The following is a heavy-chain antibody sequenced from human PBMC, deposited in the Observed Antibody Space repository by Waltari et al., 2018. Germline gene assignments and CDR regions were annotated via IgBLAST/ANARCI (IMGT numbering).Heavy chain of an antibody. CDR1: GYTFTDYY. Sequence: EVQLVQSGAEVKKPGATVKISCKASGYTFTDYYMHWVQQAPGKGLEWMGRVDPEDGETIYAEKFQGRVTITADTSTDTAYMELSSLRSEDTAVYYCARDYDFWSGTFFDYWGQGTLVTVSS. J-gene: IGHJ4*02. D-gene: IGHD3-3*01. CDR3: ARDYDFWSGTFFDY. CDR2: VDPEDGET. V-gene: IGHV1-69-2*01.